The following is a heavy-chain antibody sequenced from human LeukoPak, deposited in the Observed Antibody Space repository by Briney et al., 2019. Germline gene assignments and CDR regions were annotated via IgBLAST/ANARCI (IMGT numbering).Heavy chain of an antibody. Sequence: ESGPTLVNPTQTLTLTCTFSGFSLSTSGVGVGWIRQPPGKALKWLALIYWDDDKRYSPSLKSRLTITKDTSKNQVVLTMTNMDPVDTATYYCAHSGDSSGSRRANWFDPWGQGTLVTVSS. D-gene: IGHD3-22*01. CDR1: GFSLSTSGVG. CDR3: AHSGDSSGSRRANWFDP. J-gene: IGHJ5*02. CDR2: IYWDDDK. V-gene: IGHV2-5*02.